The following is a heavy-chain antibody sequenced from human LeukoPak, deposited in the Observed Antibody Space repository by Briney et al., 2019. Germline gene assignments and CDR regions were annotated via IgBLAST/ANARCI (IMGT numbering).Heavy chain of an antibody. V-gene: IGHV3-23*01. CDR2: ISGSGGST. CDR1: GFTFSSYA. D-gene: IGHD6-13*01. J-gene: IGHJ4*02. CDR3: AKPREQQLVYFDY. Sequence: GGSLRLSCAASGFTFSSYAMSWVRQAPGKGLEWVSAISGSGGSTYYADSVKGRFTISRDNSKNTLFLQMNSLRAEDTAVYYCAKPREQQLVYFDYWGQGTLVTVSS.